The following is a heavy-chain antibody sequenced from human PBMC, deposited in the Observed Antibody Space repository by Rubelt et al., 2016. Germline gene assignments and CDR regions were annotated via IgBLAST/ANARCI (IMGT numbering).Heavy chain of an antibody. D-gene: IGHD3-3*01. J-gene: IGHJ3*01. CDR3: AREAMEGDAFDV. CDR1: GSSISGAYY. CDR2: VFHSGNT. Sequence: QVQLQESGPGLVKPSETLSLTCAVSGSSISGAYYWGWIRQPPGKGLQWIGRVFHSGNTYYNPSLKGRVTISVDTSKTHFSPRLDAVIAADTAVDHCAREAMEGDAFDVWGQGTMVTVFS. V-gene: IGHV4-38-2*01.